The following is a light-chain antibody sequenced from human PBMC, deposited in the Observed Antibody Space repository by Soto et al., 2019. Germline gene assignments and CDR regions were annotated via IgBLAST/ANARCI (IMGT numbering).Light chain of an antibody. V-gene: IGKV3-15*01. CDR1: RSVSIN. CDR2: AAS. Sequence: EIVMTQSPATLSVSPGERATLSCRASRSVSINVAWYQQRPGQPPRLLISAASTRATGTPARFSGSGSGTEFTLTISSLRPDDFATYYCQQYNDYSAWTFGQGTKVEIK. CDR3: QQYNDYSAWT. J-gene: IGKJ1*01.